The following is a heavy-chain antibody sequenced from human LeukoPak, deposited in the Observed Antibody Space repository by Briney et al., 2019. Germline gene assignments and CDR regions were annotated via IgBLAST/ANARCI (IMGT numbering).Heavy chain of an antibody. V-gene: IGHV1-3*01. D-gene: IGHD3-9*01. CDR2: INAGNGNT. CDR3: ARALYYDILTGYTYYFDY. CDR1: GYTFTGYY. Sequence: ASVKVSCKASGYTFTGYYMHWVRQAPGQRLEWMGWINAGNGNTKYSQKFQGRVTITRDTSASTAYMELSSLRSEDTAVYYCARALYYDILTGYTYYFDYWGQGTLVTVSS. J-gene: IGHJ4*02.